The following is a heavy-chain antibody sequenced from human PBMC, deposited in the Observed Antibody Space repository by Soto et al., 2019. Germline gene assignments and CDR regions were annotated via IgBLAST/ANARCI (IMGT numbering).Heavy chain of an antibody. J-gene: IGHJ5*02. CDR1: GYTFTSYD. Sequence: ASVKVSCKASGYTFTSYDINWVRQATGQGLEWMGWMNPNSGNTGYAQKFQGRVTMTRNTSTDTAYMELSSLRSEDTAVYYCATAKSRYCSGGSCYPNWFDPWGQGTLVTVSS. CDR2: MNPNSGNT. CDR3: ATAKSRYCSGGSCYPNWFDP. D-gene: IGHD2-15*01. V-gene: IGHV1-8*01.